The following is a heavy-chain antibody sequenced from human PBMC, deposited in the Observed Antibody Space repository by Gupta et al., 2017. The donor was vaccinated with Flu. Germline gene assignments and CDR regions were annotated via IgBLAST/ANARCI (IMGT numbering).Heavy chain of an antibody. Sequence: QVQLQESGPGLVKPSQTLSLPCSVSGGSVRSSAYYWSWIRQLPGKGPEWIAHIYLPGTTCYNPSLQSRLTISVDTSKNHFSLSLTSVTAADTAVYDCERDNNEDEDAIDNWGQGALVTVSS. CDR2: IYLPGTT. V-gene: IGHV4-31*03. CDR1: GGSVRSSAYY. CDR3: ERDNNEDEDAIDN. J-gene: IGHJ4*03. D-gene: IGHD2-21*01.